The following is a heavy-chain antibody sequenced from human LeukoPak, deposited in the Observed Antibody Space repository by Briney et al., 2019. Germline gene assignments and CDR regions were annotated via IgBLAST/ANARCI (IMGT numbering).Heavy chain of an antibody. J-gene: IGHJ4*02. Sequence: SETLSLTCTVSGGSISSSSYYWGWIRQPPGKGLEWIGSIYYSGSTYYNPSLKSRVTMSVDTSKNQFSLKLSSVTAADTAVYYCARGVAVAGTLEDFDYWGQGTLVTVSS. V-gene: IGHV4-39*07. CDR3: ARGVAVAGTLEDFDY. CDR1: GGSISSSSYY. D-gene: IGHD6-19*01. CDR2: IYYSGST.